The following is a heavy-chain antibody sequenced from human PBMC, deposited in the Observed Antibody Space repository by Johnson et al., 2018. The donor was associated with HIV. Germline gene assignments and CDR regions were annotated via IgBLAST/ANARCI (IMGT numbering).Heavy chain of an antibody. V-gene: IGHV3-64*01. J-gene: IGHJ3*02. CDR2: ITGNGGST. Sequence: EVQLVESGGGVVQPGGSLRLSCAASGFTFSSYAINWVRQAPGKGLEYVSGITGNGGSTYYANSVKGRFTISRDNSKNTLYLQMGSLRAEDMAVYYCARDPLENDYIWGQGAFYIWGQGTMVTVSS. D-gene: IGHD3-16*01. CDR3: ARDPLENDYIWGQGAFYI. CDR1: GFTFSSYA.